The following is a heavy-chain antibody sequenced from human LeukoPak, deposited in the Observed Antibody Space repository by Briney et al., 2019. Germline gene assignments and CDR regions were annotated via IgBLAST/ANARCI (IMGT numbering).Heavy chain of an antibody. J-gene: IGHJ4*02. Sequence: PSETLSLTCTVSGGSISSYYWSWIRQPPGKGLEWIGYIYYSGSTNYNPSLKSRVTMSVDTSRNHFSLKLSSVTAADTAIYFCAGEMYYYDTTGYYLTSGAYYFDSWGQGTLVTVSS. D-gene: IGHD3-22*01. CDR3: AGEMYYYDTTGYYLTSGAYYFDS. CDR1: GGSISSYY. V-gene: IGHV4-59*12. CDR2: IYYSGST.